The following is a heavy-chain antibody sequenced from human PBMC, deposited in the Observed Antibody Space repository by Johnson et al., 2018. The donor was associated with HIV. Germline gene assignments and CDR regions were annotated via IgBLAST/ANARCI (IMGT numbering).Heavy chain of an antibody. CDR2: ISYDGSNK. Sequence: QMLLVESGGGVVQPGRSLRLSCAASGFTFSSYGMHWVRQAPGKGLEWVAVISYDGSNKYYADSVKGRFTISRDNSKNTLYLQMNSLRAEDTAVYYCAKDLDSSSWDVFDIWGQGTMVTVSS. D-gene: IGHD6-6*01. J-gene: IGHJ3*02. CDR3: AKDLDSSSWDVFDI. V-gene: IGHV3-30*18. CDR1: GFTFSSYG.